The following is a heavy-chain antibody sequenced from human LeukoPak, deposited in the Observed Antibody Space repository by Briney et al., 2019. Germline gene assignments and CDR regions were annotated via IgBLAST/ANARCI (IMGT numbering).Heavy chain of an antibody. Sequence: SETLSLTCTVSGVSISSSSYYWGWIRQPPGKGLEWIGFVYYRGNTYYNPSLKSRVTISIDTVKDQFSLRLTSVTAADTAVYYCARVAAHWFDPWGQGTLVTVSS. D-gene: IGHD6-25*01. CDR1: GVSISSSSYY. V-gene: IGHV4-30-4*08. CDR2: VYYRGNT. CDR3: ARVAAHWFDP. J-gene: IGHJ5*02.